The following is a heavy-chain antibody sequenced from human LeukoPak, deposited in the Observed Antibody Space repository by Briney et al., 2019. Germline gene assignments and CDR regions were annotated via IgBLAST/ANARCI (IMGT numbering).Heavy chain of an antibody. Sequence: SVKVSCKASGGTFSSYAISRVRQAPGQGLEWMGGIIPIFGTANYAQKFQGRVTITADESTSTAYMELSSLRSEDTAVYYCARVCSGGSCYPTPGYYYYYGMDVWGQGTTVTVSS. CDR2: IIPIFGTA. J-gene: IGHJ6*02. D-gene: IGHD2-15*01. CDR3: ARVCSGGSCYPTPGYYYYYGMDV. V-gene: IGHV1-69*13. CDR1: GGTFSSYA.